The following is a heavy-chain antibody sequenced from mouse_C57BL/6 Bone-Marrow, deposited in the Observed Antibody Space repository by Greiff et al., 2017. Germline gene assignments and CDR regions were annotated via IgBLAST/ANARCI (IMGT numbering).Heavy chain of an antibody. J-gene: IGHJ4*01. V-gene: IGHV7-3*01. CDR3: ASPSYYSNFYAMDY. D-gene: IGHD2-5*01. CDR2: IRNKANGYTT. Sequence: EVKLQESGGGLVQPGGSLSLSCAASGFTFTDYYMSWVRQPPGKALEWLGFIRNKANGYTTEYSASVKGRFTISRDNSQSILYLQMNAIRAEDSATYYCASPSYYSNFYAMDYWGQGTSVTVSS. CDR1: GFTFTDYY.